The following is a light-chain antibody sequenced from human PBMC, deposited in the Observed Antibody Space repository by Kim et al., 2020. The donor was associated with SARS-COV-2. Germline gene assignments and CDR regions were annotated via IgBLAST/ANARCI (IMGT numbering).Light chain of an antibody. CDR2: GNN. V-gene: IGLV3-19*01. CDR1: LRGSYS. Sequence: TAPTTSQGDLRGSYSARWYHHHPGPAPILLIYGNNHRPPGVPDRFSVSISGTPASLPITGAQAEDEADYYCHSRDSSRNPFVFGAGTQLTVL. J-gene: IGLJ2*01. CDR3: HSRDSSRNPFV.